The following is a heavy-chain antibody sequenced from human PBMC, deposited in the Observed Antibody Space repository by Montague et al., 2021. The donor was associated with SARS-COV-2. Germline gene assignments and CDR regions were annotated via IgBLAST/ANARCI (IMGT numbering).Heavy chain of an antibody. CDR3: ARDCYDYGSGSYQRWFEP. J-gene: IGHJ5*02. V-gene: IGHV4-38-2*02. Sequence: SETLSLTCTVSGYPISSGYYWGWIRQPPGRGLEWIGSIYHSGSTYYNPSLKSRVTISVDTSKNQFSLKLSSVTAADTAVYYCARDCYDYGSGSYQRWFEPWGQGTLVTVSS. D-gene: IGHD3-10*01. CDR1: GYPISSGYY. CDR2: IYHSGST.